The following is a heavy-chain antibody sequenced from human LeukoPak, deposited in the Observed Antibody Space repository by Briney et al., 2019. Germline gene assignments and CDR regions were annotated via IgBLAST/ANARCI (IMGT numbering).Heavy chain of an antibody. CDR3: ARCYYDSSGYYYVFDY. V-gene: IGHV3-21*01. Sequence: GGSLRLSCAPSGFTFSSYSMNWVRQAPGKGLEWVSSISSSSSYIYYAASANGRFTISRDNAKNSLYLQMNSLRAEDTAVYYCARCYYDSSGYYYVFDYWGQGTLVTVSS. D-gene: IGHD3-22*01. CDR1: GFTFSSYS. J-gene: IGHJ4*02. CDR2: ISSSSSYI.